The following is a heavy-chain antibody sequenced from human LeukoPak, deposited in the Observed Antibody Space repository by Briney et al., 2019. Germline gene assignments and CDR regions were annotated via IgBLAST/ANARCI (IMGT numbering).Heavy chain of an antibody. CDR1: GSTFDDYA. CDR3: AKGLGYCSGGSCYPDY. J-gene: IGHJ4*02. V-gene: IGHV3-9*01. Sequence: GRSLRLSCAASGSTFDDYAMHWVRQAPGKGLEWVSGISWNSGSIGYADSVKGRFTISRDNAKNSLYLQMNSLRAEDTALYYCAKGLGYCSGGSCYPDYWGQGTLVTVSS. D-gene: IGHD2-15*01. CDR2: ISWNSGSI.